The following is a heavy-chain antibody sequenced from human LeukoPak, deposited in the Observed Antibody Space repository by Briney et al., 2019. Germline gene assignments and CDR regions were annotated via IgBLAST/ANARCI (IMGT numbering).Heavy chain of an antibody. J-gene: IGHJ3*01. Sequence: WIRQPPGKGLEWVSLISWDGGSTYYADSVKGRFTISRDNSKNSLYLQMNSLRAEDTGLYYCAKSIINVVNDACDLWGQGTMVTVSS. V-gene: IGHV3-43D*03. D-gene: IGHD3-22*01. CDR2: ISWDGGST. CDR3: AKSIINVVNDACDL.